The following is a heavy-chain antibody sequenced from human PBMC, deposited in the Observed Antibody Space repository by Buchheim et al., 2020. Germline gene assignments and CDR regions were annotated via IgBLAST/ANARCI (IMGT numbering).Heavy chain of an antibody. Sequence: QVQLQESGPGLVKPSETLSLTCTVSGGSINSYYWSWLRQPPGKGLEWIGYISYSGSTNYNPSLKSRVTIFVEPSKNQLSLKVSSVTAADTAVYYCARGYSGFALDYWGQGTL. D-gene: IGHD5-12*01. CDR2: ISYSGST. V-gene: IGHV4-59*01. CDR3: ARGYSGFALDY. J-gene: IGHJ4*02. CDR1: GGSINSYY.